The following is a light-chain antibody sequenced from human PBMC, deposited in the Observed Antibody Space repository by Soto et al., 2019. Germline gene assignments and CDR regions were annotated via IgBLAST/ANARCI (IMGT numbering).Light chain of an antibody. J-gene: IGKJ1*01. V-gene: IGKV3-20*01. Sequence: EIVLTQFPGTLSLSPGEIATLSCRASQSVSSSYLAWYQQKPGQAPRLLIYGASSRATGIPDRFSGSGSGTDFTLTISRLEPEDFAVYYCQQYGNSPQTFGQGTKVDIK. CDR1: QSVSSSY. CDR2: GAS. CDR3: QQYGNSPQT.